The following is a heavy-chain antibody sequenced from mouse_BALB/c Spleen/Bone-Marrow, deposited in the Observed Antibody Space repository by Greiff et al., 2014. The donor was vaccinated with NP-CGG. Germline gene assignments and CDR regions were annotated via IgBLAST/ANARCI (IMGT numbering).Heavy chain of an antibody. CDR2: IDPANGNT. Sequence: VQLQQSGAELVKPGVSVKLSCTASGFNIKDTYMHWVKQRPEQGLEWIGRIDPANGNTKYDPKFQGKATITADTSSNTAYLQLSSLTSEDTAVYYCATLTTVVDAMDYWGQGTSVTVSS. V-gene: IGHV14-3*02. J-gene: IGHJ4*01. D-gene: IGHD1-1*01. CDR3: ATLTTVVDAMDY. CDR1: GFNIKDTY.